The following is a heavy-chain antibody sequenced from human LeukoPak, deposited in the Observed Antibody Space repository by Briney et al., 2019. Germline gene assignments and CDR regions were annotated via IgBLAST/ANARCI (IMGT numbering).Heavy chain of an antibody. CDR2: IYYSGGT. CDR1: GGSISSYY. J-gene: IGHJ4*02. CDR3: ARGLRGYSYGN. V-gene: IGHV4-59*01. D-gene: IGHD5-18*01. Sequence: SETLSLTCTVSGGSISSYYWSWIRQPPGKGLEWIGYIYYSGGTNYNPSLKSRVTISVDTSKKQFSLKLSSATAADTAVYFCARGLRGYSYGNWGQGTLVTVSS.